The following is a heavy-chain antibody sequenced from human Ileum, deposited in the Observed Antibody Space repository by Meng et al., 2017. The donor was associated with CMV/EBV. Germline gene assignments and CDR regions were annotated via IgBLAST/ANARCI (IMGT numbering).Heavy chain of an antibody. J-gene: IGHJ4*02. V-gene: IGHV3-30*03. CDR2: ISYDGIDE. CDR3: ARVFQPIYCGDNCYSDY. CDR1: GFTFSSYS. Sequence: GGSLRLSCAASGFTFSSYSMNWVRQAPGKGLEWVALISYDGIDEFYADSVKGRFTISRDNSKNTLYLQMNSLRAEDTAIYYCARVFQPIYCGDNCYSDYWGQGTLVTVSS. D-gene: IGHD2-21*01.